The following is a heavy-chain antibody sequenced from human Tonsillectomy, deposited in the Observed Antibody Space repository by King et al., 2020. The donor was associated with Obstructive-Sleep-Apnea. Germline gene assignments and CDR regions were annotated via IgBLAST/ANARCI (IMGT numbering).Heavy chain of an antibody. V-gene: IGHV3-23*04. J-gene: IGHJ4*02. CDR1: GFTFTDYG. D-gene: IGHD4/OR15-4a*01. CDR2: VSRNGGST. CDR3: AKGPFDYDPFDY. Sequence: VQLVESGGNLIQPGGSLRLSCAASGFTFTDYGVSWVRQAPGKGLEWVSSVSRNGGSTYYADSVKGRFTISRDNSKNTVYLLMNSLRAEDTAVYHCAKGPFDYDPFDYWGQGTLVTVSS.